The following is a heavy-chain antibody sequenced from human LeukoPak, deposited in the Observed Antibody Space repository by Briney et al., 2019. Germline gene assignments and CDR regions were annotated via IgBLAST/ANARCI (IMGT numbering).Heavy chain of an antibody. CDR3: ARVGSSSWSHYYYYGMDV. Sequence: PSETLSLTCTVSGGSISSYYWSWLRQPPGKGLEWCGYIYYSGSTNYNPSLKSLVTISLDTSKNQFSLNLSSVTAADTAVYYCARVGSSSWSHYYYYGMDVWGQGTTVTVSS. J-gene: IGHJ6*02. V-gene: IGHV4-59*01. D-gene: IGHD6-6*01. CDR1: GGSISSYY. CDR2: IYYSGST.